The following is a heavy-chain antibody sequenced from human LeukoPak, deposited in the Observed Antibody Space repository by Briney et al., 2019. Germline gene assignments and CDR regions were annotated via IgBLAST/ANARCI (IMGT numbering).Heavy chain of an antibody. CDR2: INHSGST. CDR3: ARGRTRFDP. Sequence: SETLSLTCAVYGGSFSGYYWSWIRQPPGKGLEWIGEINHSGSTNYNPSLKSRNTISVDPSKNQFSLKLSSVTAADTAVYYCARGRTRFDPWGQGTLVTVSS. J-gene: IGHJ5*02. D-gene: IGHD2-2*01. V-gene: IGHV4-34*01. CDR1: GGSFSGYY.